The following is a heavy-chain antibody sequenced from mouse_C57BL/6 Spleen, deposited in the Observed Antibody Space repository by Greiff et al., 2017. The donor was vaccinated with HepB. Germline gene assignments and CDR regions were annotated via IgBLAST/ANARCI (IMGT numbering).Heavy chain of an antibody. V-gene: IGHV6-3*01. CDR3: TVYYWYFDV. CDR2: IRLKSDNYAT. J-gene: IGHJ1*03. CDR1: GFTFSNYW. Sequence: EVKLMESGGGLVQPGGSMKLSCVASGFTFSNYWMNWVRQSPEKGLEWVAQIRLKSDNYATHYAESVKGRFTISRDDSKSSVYLQMNNLRAEDTGIYYCTVYYWYFDVWGTGTTVTVSS.